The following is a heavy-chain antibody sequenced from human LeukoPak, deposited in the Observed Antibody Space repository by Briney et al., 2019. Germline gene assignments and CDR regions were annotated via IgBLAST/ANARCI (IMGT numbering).Heavy chain of an antibody. CDR2: IYHSGST. D-gene: IGHD3-10*01. CDR3: ARVERGSGSFYYYYYMDV. V-gene: IGHV4-38-2*01. J-gene: IGHJ6*03. Sequence: PSETLSLTCAVSGYSISSGYYWGWIRQPPGKGLEWIGSIYHSGSTYYNPSLKSRVTISVDTSKNLFSLKLSSVTAADTAVYYCARVERGSGSFYYYYYMDVWGKGTTVTVSS. CDR1: GYSISSGYY.